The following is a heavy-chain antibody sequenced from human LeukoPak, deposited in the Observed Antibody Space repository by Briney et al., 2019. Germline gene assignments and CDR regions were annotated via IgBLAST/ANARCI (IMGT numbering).Heavy chain of an antibody. J-gene: IGHJ3*02. CDR3: ARSYYDSSGYRHDAFDI. CDR2: IYYSGST. V-gene: IGHV4-30-4*01. Sequence: SQTLSLTCTVSGGSISSGDYYWSWIRQPPGKGLEWIGYIYYSGSTYYNPSLKSRVTISVDTSKNQFSLKLSSVTAADTAVYYCARSYYDSSGYRHDAFDIWGQGTMVTVSS. D-gene: IGHD3-22*01. CDR1: GGSISSGDYY.